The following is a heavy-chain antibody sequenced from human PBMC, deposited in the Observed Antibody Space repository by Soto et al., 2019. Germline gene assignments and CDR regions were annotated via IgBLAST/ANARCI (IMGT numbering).Heavy chain of an antibody. D-gene: IGHD5-12*01. CDR3: ATKGGYDFLGYDP. CDR1: GYTFTGYY. CDR2: INPNSGGT. Sequence: GASVKVSCKASGYTFTGYYMHWLRQAPGQGLEWMGWINPNSGGTNYAQKFQGRVTMTRDTSISTAYMELSRLRSDDTAVYYCATKGGYDFLGYDPWGQGTLVTVSS. V-gene: IGHV1-2*02. J-gene: IGHJ5*02.